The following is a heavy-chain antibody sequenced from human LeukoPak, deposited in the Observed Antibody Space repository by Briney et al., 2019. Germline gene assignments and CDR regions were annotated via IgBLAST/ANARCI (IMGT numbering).Heavy chain of an antibody. D-gene: IGHD3-22*01. CDR1: GGTFSSYA. CDR3: ARSDLTYDSSGYYYEAPESYYMDV. CDR2: IIPIFGTA. J-gene: IGHJ6*03. V-gene: IGHV1-69*05. Sequence: SVKVSCKASGGTFSSYAISWVRQAPGQGLEWMGGIIPIFGTANYAQKFQGRVTITTDESTSTAYMELSSLRSEDTAVYYCARSDLTYDSSGYYYEAPESYYMDVWGKGTTVTVSS.